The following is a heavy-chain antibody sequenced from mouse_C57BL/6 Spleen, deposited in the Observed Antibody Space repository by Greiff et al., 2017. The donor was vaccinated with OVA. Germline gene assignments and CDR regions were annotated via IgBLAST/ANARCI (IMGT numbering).Heavy chain of an antibody. D-gene: IGHD1-1*01. V-gene: IGHV1-26*01. Sequence: EVQLQQSGPELVKPGASVKISCKASGYTFTDYYMNWVKQSHGKSLEWIGDINPNNGGTSYNQKFKGKATLTVDKSSSTAYMELRSLTSEDSAVYYCARVYGSSYEDAMDYWGQGTSGTVSS. CDR2: INPNNGGT. J-gene: IGHJ4*01. CDR3: ARVYGSSYEDAMDY. CDR1: GYTFTDYY.